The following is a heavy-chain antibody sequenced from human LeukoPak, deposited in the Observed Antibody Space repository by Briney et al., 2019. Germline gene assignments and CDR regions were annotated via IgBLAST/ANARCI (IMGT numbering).Heavy chain of an antibody. CDR3: ARQSLGYVDY. CDR1: GDSVSNKNTA. J-gene: IGHJ4*02. Sequence: HSRTLSLTCAISGDSVSNKNTAWNWIRQSPSRGLEWLGRTYYRSKWYNDYAVSVRSRISINPDTSKNQFSLQLRSVTPEDTAMYYCARQSLGYVDYWGQGSLVTVSS. D-gene: IGHD2-15*01. V-gene: IGHV6-1*01. CDR2: TYYRSKWYN.